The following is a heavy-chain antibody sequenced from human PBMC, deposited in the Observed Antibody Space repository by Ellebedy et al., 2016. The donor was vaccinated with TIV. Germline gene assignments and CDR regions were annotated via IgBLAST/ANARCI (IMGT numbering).Heavy chain of an antibody. CDR3: ARQPSSGWNYYFDY. J-gene: IGHJ4*02. CDR2: IYYRGST. CDR1: GGSISGYY. V-gene: IGHV4-59*08. Sequence: SETLSLTCTVPGGSISGYYWSWIRQPPGKGLEWIGYIYYRGSTIYNPSFKSRVNMSVDTSNNKFSLRLTSATAADTAVYYCARQPSSGWNYYFDYWGQGTLVTVSS. D-gene: IGHD6-19*01.